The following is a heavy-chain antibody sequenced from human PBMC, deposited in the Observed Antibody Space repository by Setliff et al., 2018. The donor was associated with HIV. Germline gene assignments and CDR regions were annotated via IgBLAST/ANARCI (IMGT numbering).Heavy chain of an antibody. V-gene: IGHV3-48*04. CDR3: ARDAASEYTYYYDSSGYLPLVY. CDR2: ISRSGTII. Sequence: GGSLRLSCAASGFTFSSYWMSWVRQAPGKGLEWVSYISRSGTIIYYADSVKGRFTISRDNAKNSLYLQMDSLRAEDTAVYYCARDAASEYTYYYDSSGYLPLVYWGQGTLVTVSS. J-gene: IGHJ4*02. CDR1: GFTFSSYW. D-gene: IGHD3-22*01.